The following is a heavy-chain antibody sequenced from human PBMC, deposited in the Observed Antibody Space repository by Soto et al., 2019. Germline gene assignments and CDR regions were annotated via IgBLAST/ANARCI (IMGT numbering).Heavy chain of an antibody. Sequence: PSETLSLTCTVSGGSISSYYWSWIRQTPGKGLEWIGYIYYSGSTNYNPSLKSRVTISVDTPKNQFSLNLSSVTAADTAVYYCARRVAVAGFAFDIWGEGT. CDR2: IYYSGST. CDR1: GGSISSYY. V-gene: IGHV4-59*12. CDR3: ARRVAVAGFAFDI. J-gene: IGHJ3*02. D-gene: IGHD6-19*01.